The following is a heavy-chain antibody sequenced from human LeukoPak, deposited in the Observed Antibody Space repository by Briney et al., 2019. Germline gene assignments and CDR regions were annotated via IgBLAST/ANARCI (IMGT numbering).Heavy chain of an antibody. J-gene: IGHJ4*02. V-gene: IGHV3-48*01. D-gene: IGHD6-13*01. CDR2: ISSGSSTI. CDR3: ARELGIAPAGDY. CDR1: GFSFSDYS. Sequence: GGSLRLSCAASGFSFSDYSINWVRQAPGKGLEWVSFISSGSSTIDYSDSVKGRFTISRDNAKNSVYLQMNSLRAEDTAVYYCARELGIAPAGDYWGQGTLVTVSS.